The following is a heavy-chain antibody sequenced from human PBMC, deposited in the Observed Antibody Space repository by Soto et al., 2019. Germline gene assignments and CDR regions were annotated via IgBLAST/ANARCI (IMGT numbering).Heavy chain of an antibody. CDR1: GYTFSAYY. D-gene: IGHD3-3*01. V-gene: IGHV3-11*01. CDR2: IDTSGTKI. Sequence: QVQLVESGGDLVKPGGSLRLSCAASGYTFSAYYMSWIRQAQGKGLEWISYIDTSGTKIYYADSVKGRFTITRDNAKNSLSLEMNRLRDEDTAVYYCASHYDMWSGYLSPVDYWGQGTLVTVSS. CDR3: ASHYDMWSGYLSPVDY. J-gene: IGHJ4*02.